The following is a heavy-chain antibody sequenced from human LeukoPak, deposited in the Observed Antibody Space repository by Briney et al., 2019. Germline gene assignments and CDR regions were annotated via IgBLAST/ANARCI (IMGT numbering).Heavy chain of an antibody. D-gene: IGHD3-22*01. V-gene: IGHV1-18*01. CDR1: VDAFTSEG. CDR3: ARDSYDSSGSDY. Sequence: ATVKLSSKPSVDAFTSEGISRVGQAPGPAREGLRWISAYNGNTNYAQKLQGRVTMTTDTAASTGYMGLRSRRSGDTAVYCCARDSYDSSGSDYWGQGTLVTVSS. J-gene: IGHJ4*02. CDR2: ISAYNGNT.